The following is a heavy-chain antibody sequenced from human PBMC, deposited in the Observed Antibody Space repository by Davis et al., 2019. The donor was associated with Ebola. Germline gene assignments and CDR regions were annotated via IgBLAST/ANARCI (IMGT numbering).Heavy chain of an antibody. J-gene: IGHJ5*02. Sequence: MPSETLSLTCAVYGGSFSGYYWSWIRQPPGKGLEWIGEINHSGSTNYNPSLKSRVTISVDTSKNQFSLKLSSVTAADTAVYYCARVGWLRFRWFDPWGQGTLVTVSS. V-gene: IGHV4-34*01. CDR2: INHSGST. CDR1: GGSFSGYY. D-gene: IGHD5-12*01. CDR3: ARVGWLRFRWFDP.